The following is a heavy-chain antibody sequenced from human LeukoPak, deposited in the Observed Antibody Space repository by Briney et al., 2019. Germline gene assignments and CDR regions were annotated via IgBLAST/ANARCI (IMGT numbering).Heavy chain of an antibody. CDR1: GYTFTNSY. D-gene: IGHD5-24*01. V-gene: IGHV1-46*01. CDR3: ARIRDGYNDAYDL. J-gene: IGHJ3*01. CDR2: INPDGGYT. Sequence: GASVKVSCKASGYTFTNSYIHWVRQAPGQVLEWMGLINPDGGYTNYAQNFQGRVTLTRDTSTSTVYMELSSLRSEDTAIYYCARIRDGYNDAYDLWGQGTVVTVPS.